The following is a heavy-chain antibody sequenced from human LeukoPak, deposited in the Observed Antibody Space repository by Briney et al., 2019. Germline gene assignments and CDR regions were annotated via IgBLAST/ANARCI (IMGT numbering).Heavy chain of an antibody. J-gene: IGHJ4*02. D-gene: IGHD1-26*01. CDR1: GFTFSSYD. CDR3: ARVPVGASFFDY. Sequence: PGGSLRLSCAASGFTFSSYDMHWVRQVTGKGLEWVSAIGTAGDTYYPGSVKGRFTISRENAKNSLYLQMNSLRAEDTAVYYCARVPVGASFFDYWGQGTLVTVSS. CDR2: IGTAGDT. V-gene: IGHV3-13*01.